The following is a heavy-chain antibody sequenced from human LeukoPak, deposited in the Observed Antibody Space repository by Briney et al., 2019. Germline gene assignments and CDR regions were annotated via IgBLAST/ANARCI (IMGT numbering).Heavy chain of an antibody. J-gene: IGHJ4*03. D-gene: IGHD1-1*01. Sequence: PSETLSLTCAVYGGSFSAYYWSWIRQSPGKGLEWIAEINHRGDTNYNPFVKSRVSISVDTSKNQFSLKVTSLTAADTAVYYCARGPTISETGYFDYRGQGTLVTVSS. V-gene: IGHV4-34*01. CDR3: ARGPTISETGYFDY. CDR2: INHRGDT. CDR1: GGSFSAYY.